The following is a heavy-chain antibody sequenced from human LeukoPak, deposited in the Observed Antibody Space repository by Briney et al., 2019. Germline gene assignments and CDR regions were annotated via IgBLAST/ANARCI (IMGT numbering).Heavy chain of an antibody. D-gene: IGHD3-22*01. CDR1: GFTFSDYY. J-gene: IGHJ6*02. CDR2: ISSSGSTI. CDR3: ARAAERWGYYDSSGNLEGYYYYYGMDV. V-gene: IGHV3-11*01. Sequence: PGGSLRLSCAASGFTFSDYYMSWIRQAPGKGLEWVSYISSSGSTIYYADSVKGRFTISRDNAKNSLYLQMNSLRAEDTAVYYCARAAERWGYYDSSGNLEGYYYYYGMDVWGQGTTVTVSS.